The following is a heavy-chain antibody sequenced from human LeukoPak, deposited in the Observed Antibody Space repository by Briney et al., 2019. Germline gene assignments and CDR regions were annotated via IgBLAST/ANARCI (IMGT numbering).Heavy chain of an antibody. CDR2: IYYSGST. V-gene: IGHV4-59*01. D-gene: IGHD5-18*01. CDR3: ARDLGVMVRAFDI. J-gene: IGHJ3*02. CDR1: GGSTSSYY. Sequence: SETLSLTCTVSGGSTSSYYWSWIRQPPGKRLEWIGYIYYSGSTSYNPSLKSRVTISVGTSKNQISLKLSSVTAADTAVYYCARDLGVMVRAFDIWGQGTMVTVSS.